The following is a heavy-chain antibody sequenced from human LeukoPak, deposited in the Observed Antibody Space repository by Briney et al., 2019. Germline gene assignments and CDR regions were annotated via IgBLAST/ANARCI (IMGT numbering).Heavy chain of an antibody. CDR3: AREIGKGFGESSFDY. Sequence: KPSGTLSLTCAVSGGSISSSNWWSWVRQPPGKGLEWIGEIYHSGSTNYNPSLKSRVTISVDKSKDQFSLKLSSVTAADTAVYYCAREIGKGFGESSFDYWGQGTLVTVSS. J-gene: IGHJ4*02. CDR1: GGSISSSNW. V-gene: IGHV4-4*02. D-gene: IGHD3-10*01. CDR2: IYHSGST.